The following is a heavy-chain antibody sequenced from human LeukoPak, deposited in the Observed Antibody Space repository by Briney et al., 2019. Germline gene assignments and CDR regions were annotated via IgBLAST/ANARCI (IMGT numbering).Heavy chain of an antibody. Sequence: GGSLRLSCAASGFTLRSYSMSWVRQAPGKGLEWVSSINWGSNHIYYADAVQGRFTISRDNAKNSLYLQMNSLRAEDTAIYYCARDNSGWSRDYWGQGTLVNVSS. V-gene: IGHV3-21*06. J-gene: IGHJ4*02. CDR1: GFTLRSYS. CDR2: INWGSNHI. CDR3: ARDNSGWSRDY. D-gene: IGHD6-19*01.